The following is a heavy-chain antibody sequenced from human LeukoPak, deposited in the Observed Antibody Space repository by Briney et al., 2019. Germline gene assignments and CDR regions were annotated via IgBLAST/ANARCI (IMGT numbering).Heavy chain of an antibody. J-gene: IGHJ6*02. CDR1: GYSFTSYW. D-gene: IGHD3-3*01. V-gene: IGHV5-51*01. CDR3: ARTPLHYDFWRGYTTAYYYYGMDV. CDR2: IYPGDSDT. Sequence: GESLKISCKGSGYSFTSYWIGWVRQMPGKGLEWMGIIYPGDSDTRYSPSFQGQVAISADKSISTAYLQWSSLKASDTAMYYCARTPLHYDFWRGYTTAYYYYGMDVWGQGTTVTVSS.